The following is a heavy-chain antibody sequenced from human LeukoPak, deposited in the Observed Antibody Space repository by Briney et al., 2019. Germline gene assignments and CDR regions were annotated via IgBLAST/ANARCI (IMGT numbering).Heavy chain of an antibody. CDR2: IIPIFGTA. V-gene: IGHV1-69*05. CDR1: GGTFSSYA. J-gene: IGHJ6*03. D-gene: IGHD6-13*01. Sequence: SVKVSCKASGGTFSSYAISWVREAPGQGLEWMGGIIPIFGTANYAQKFQGRVTVTTDESASTAYMELSSLRSEDTAVYYCASASAAGTDYYYMDVWGKGTTVTVSS. CDR3: ASASAAGTDYYYMDV.